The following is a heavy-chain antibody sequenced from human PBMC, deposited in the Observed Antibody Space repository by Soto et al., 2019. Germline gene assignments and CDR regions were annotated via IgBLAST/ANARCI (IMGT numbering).Heavy chain of an antibody. V-gene: IGHV1-2*04. CDR3: EMMCGHTGCLCDAYDL. CDR1: GYSFTGFY. CDR2: INPNSGVT. J-gene: IGHJ3*01. D-gene: IGHD2-2*01. Sequence: QVQLVQSGAEVKNPGASVRVSCKAAGYSFTGFYLHWMRQAPGQGLEWMGWINPNSGVTKYAEKFQGWVTMTRDTXTXXAYMELSRLTSADTAVYYCEMMCGHTGCLCDAYDLWRQGAMVTVSS.